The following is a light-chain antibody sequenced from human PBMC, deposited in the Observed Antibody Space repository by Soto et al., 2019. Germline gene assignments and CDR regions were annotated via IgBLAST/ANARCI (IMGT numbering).Light chain of an antibody. CDR2: GAS. CDR3: QQYGSSPWT. CDR1: QSVSSNY. J-gene: IGKJ1*01. Sequence: EIVLTQSPGTLSLSPGERATLSCRASQSVSSNYLAGYQQKPGQAPRPLIYGASSRATGIPDRFSGSGAGKDVTLTISRLESEDFAVYYCQQYGSSPWTFGQGTKVEIK. V-gene: IGKV3-20*01.